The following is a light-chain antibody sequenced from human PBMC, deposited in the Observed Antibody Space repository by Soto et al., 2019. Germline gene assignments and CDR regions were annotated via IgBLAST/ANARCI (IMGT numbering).Light chain of an antibody. CDR2: DAY. CDR1: QSVRGY. CDR3: QQRSAWPLT. V-gene: IGKV3-11*01. J-gene: IGKJ4*01. Sequence: EIVLTQSPATLSLSPGERATLSCRASQSVRGYLAWYRQKLGQAPRLLISDAYNRAAGVPARFSGSGSGADFTLTISSLEPEDFAVYYCQQRSAWPLTFGGGTKVEIK.